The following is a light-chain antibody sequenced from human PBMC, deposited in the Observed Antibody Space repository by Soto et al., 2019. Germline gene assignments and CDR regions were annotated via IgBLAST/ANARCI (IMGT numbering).Light chain of an antibody. Sequence: QSVLTQPASVSGSPGQSITISCTGTSGDIGGYNYVSWYQQHPDKAPKLLIYAVSNRPSGVSNRFSGSKSGNTASLTISGLQAEDEADYYCSSYTSSTTLYVFGTGTKVTVL. V-gene: IGLV2-14*01. CDR2: AVS. CDR1: SGDIGGYNY. J-gene: IGLJ1*01. CDR3: SSYTSSTTLYV.